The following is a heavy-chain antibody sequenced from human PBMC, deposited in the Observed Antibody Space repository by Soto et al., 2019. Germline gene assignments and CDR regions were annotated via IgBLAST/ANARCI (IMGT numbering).Heavy chain of an antibody. D-gene: IGHD6-13*01. CDR1: GFIFSSYG. J-gene: IGHJ5*01. Sequence: GGARRLACAASGFIFSSYGMHWGRLAPGKGLEWVGVIWYEGSNKYSADSVKGRFTISRDNSKNTLYLQINSLGAEGTAVYYCARDNSRSWYGQTNWFESWGQGRLITVS. CDR2: IWYEGSNK. CDR3: ARDNSRSWYGQTNWFES. V-gene: IGHV3-33*01.